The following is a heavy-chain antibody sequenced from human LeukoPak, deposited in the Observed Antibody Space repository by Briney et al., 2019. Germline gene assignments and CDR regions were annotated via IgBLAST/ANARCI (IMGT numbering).Heavy chain of an antibody. D-gene: IGHD4-17*01. CDR1: GYTFTSYG. Sequence: ASVKVSCKTSGYTFTSYGIGWVRQAPGQGLEWMGWISAYNGNTNYAQKFQGRVTMTKDTSTTTGYMELRSLASDDTAMYYCARNDYGDYDYWGQGTLVTVSS. J-gene: IGHJ4*02. V-gene: IGHV1-18*04. CDR2: ISAYNGNT. CDR3: ARNDYGDYDY.